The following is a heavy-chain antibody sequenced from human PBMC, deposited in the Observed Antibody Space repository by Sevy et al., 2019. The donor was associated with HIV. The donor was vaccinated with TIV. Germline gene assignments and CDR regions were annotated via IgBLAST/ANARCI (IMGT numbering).Heavy chain of an antibody. CDR1: GFTVSNYY. CDR2: IYSGGGT. D-gene: IGHD6-19*01. Sequence: GGSLRLSCAASGFTVSNYYMSWVRQAPGKGLEWVSVIYSGGGTNYADSVKGRFTISRDNSKNTLYLQMNSLRAEDTAVYYCARRDRSSAYYDCWGQGTLVTVSS. V-gene: IGHV3-53*01. J-gene: IGHJ4*02. CDR3: ARRDRSSAYYDC.